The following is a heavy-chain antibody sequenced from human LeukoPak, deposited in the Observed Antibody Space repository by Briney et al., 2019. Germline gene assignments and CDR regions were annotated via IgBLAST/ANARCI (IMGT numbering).Heavy chain of an antibody. V-gene: IGHV3-23*01. CDR3: ARAGSDNYYSGVNY. J-gene: IGHJ4*02. CDR2: IYGNAGST. CDR1: GFRFSSHA. Sequence: GGSLRLSCAASGFRFSSHAMNWVHQAPGKGLEWVSGIYGNAGSTFYADSVRGRFTISRDNSKNILYLQMDSLRAEDTAIYYCARAGSDNYYSGVNYWGQGTLVTVSS. D-gene: IGHD3-22*01.